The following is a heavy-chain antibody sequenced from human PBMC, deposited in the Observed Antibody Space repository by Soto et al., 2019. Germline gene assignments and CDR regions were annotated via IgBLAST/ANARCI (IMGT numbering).Heavy chain of an antibody. V-gene: IGHV4-39*01. Sequence: SETLSLTCTVSGGSISSSSYYWGWIRQPPGKGLEWIGSIYYSGSTYYNPSLKSRVTISVDTSKNQFSLKLSSVTAADTAVYYCARHSGGMDVWGQGTMVTVSS. CDR3: ARHSGGMDV. J-gene: IGHJ6*02. CDR2: IYYSGST. CDR1: GGSISSSSYY.